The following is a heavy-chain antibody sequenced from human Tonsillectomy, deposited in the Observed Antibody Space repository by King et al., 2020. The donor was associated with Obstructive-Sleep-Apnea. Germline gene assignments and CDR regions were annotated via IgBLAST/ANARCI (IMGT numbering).Heavy chain of an antibody. CDR1: GGSISSSSYY. V-gene: IGHV4-39*07. D-gene: IGHD6-19*01. CDR3: ARVDDNSGCFYFDY. CDR2: IFYTGST. J-gene: IGHJ4*02. Sequence: QLQESGPGLVKPSETLSLTCTVSGGSISSSSYYWGWIRQPPGKGLEWIGSIFYTGSTYYNSSLKSPVTISVDTSKNQFSLKLSSVTAADTAVYYCARVDDNSGCFYFDYWGQGTLATVSS.